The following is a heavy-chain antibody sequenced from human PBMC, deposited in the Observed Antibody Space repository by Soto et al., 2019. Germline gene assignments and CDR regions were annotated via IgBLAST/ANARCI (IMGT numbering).Heavy chain of an antibody. CDR1: GYTFTIYG. Sequence: ASVKVSCKASGYTFTIYGISWVRQAPGQGLEWMGWISAYNGNTNYAQKLQGRVTMTTDTSTSTAYMELRSLRSDDTAVYYCVVVVAYNWFDPWGQGTLVTVSS. CDR3: VVVVAYNWFDP. CDR2: ISAYNGNT. D-gene: IGHD2-15*01. J-gene: IGHJ5*02. V-gene: IGHV1-18*01.